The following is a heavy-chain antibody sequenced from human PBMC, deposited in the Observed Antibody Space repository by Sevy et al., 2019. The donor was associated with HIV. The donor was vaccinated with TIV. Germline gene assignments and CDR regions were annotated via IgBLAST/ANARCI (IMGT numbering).Heavy chain of an antibody. CDR1: GFTFSSYA. CDR3: ARDGSGIAARRGYYYYGMDV. Sequence: GGSLRLSCAASGFTFSSYALHWVRQAPGKGLEWVSYISSSSSTIYYADSVKGRFTISRDNAKNSLYLQMNSLRDEDTAVYYCARDGSGIAARRGYYYYGMDVWGQGTTVTVSS. CDR2: ISSSSSTI. V-gene: IGHV3-48*02. D-gene: IGHD6-6*01. J-gene: IGHJ6*02.